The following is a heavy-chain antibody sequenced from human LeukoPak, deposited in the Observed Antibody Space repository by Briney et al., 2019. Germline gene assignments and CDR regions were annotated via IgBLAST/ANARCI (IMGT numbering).Heavy chain of an antibody. CDR3: ARERDIYYDSTRISGGFDY. J-gene: IGHJ4*02. V-gene: IGHV1-18*01. Sequence: ASVKVSCKASGYTFTSYGISWVRQAPGQGLEWMGWISAYNGNTNYAQKLQGRVTMTTDTSTSTVYMELRSLRSDDTAVYYCARERDIYYDSTRISGGFDYWGQGTLVTVSS. D-gene: IGHD3-22*01. CDR2: ISAYNGNT. CDR1: GYTFTSYG.